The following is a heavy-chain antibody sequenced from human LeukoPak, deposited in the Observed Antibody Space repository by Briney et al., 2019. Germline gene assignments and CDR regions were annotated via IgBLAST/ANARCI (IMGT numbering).Heavy chain of an antibody. J-gene: IGHJ4*02. CDR3: ARDWGEQWLVDY. CDR1: GYTFTSYY. V-gene: IGHV1-46*01. CDR2: INPSGGST. Sequence: ASVKVSCKASGYTFTSYYMHWVRQAPGQGLEWMGIINPSGGSTSYAQKFQGRVTMTRDTSTSTVYMELSSLRSEDAAVYYCARDWGEQWLVDYWGQGTLVTVSS. D-gene: IGHD6-19*01.